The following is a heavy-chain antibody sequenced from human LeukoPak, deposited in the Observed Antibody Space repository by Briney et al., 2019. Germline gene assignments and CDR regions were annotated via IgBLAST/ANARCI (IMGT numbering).Heavy chain of an antibody. Sequence: ASVRVSCKASGYTFTSYYMHWVRQAPGQGLEWMGIINPSGGSTSYAQKFQGRVTMTRDTSTSTVYMELSSLRSEDTAVYYCAREQSQYYDTLTGPLALIYGMDVWGQGTTVTVSS. D-gene: IGHD3-9*01. V-gene: IGHV1-46*01. CDR2: INPSGGST. J-gene: IGHJ6*02. CDR1: GYTFTSYY. CDR3: AREQSQYYDTLTGPLALIYGMDV.